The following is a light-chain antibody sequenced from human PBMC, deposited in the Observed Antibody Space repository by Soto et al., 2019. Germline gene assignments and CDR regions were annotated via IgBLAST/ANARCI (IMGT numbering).Light chain of an antibody. CDR2: AAS. CDR3: QQYNSYPWT. Sequence: DIQMTQSPSTLSASVGDRVTITCRASQSISSWLAWYQQKPGKAPKLLIYAASSLEGGVPSRFSCSGSGTEFTLTISSLQPDDFATYYCQQYNSYPWTFGQGTKVEIK. CDR1: QSISSW. J-gene: IGKJ1*01. V-gene: IGKV1-5*01.